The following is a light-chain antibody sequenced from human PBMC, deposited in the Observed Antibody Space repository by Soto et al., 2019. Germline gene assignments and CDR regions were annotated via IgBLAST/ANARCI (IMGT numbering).Light chain of an antibody. CDR2: GAS. V-gene: IGKV1-39*01. CDR3: QQSSSTPFLGT. J-gene: IGKJ5*01. Sequence: DIQMTLSPSSLSASVGDRVTITCRASQSISSYLNWYQQKPGKAPKLLIYGASSLQSGVPSRFSGSGSGTDFTLTISSLQPEDFATYYCQQSSSTPFLGTFGQGTRLEIK. CDR1: QSISSY.